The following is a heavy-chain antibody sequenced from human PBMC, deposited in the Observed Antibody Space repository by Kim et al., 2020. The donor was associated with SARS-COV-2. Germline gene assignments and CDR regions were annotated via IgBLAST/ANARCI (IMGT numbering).Heavy chain of an antibody. CDR3: VDSNFDWLGLDY. V-gene: IGHV1-46*01. CDR1: GNTLTNYY. Sequence: ASVKVSCTTSGNTLTNYYIHWVRQAPGHGLEWMGVIAPDGDTSFTQKFQGRVTSTRDTSPGTVYLELSSLESDDTALYYCVDSNFDWLGLDYWGQGTLVIVSS. J-gene: IGHJ4*02. CDR2: IAPDGDT. D-gene: IGHD3-9*01.